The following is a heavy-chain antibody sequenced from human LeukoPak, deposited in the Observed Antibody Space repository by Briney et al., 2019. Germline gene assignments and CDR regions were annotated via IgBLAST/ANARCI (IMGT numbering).Heavy chain of an antibody. D-gene: IGHD3-22*01. Sequence: SETLSHTCTVSGXSISSYYWSWIRQPPGKGLEWIGYVYYSGSTNYNPSLKSRVTISVDTSKNQFSLKLSSVTAADTAVYYCARGTYYYDSSGYYPVWFDYWGQGTLVTVSS. J-gene: IGHJ4*02. CDR3: ARGTYYYDSSGYYPVWFDY. CDR2: VYYSGST. V-gene: IGHV4-59*01. CDR1: GXSISSYY.